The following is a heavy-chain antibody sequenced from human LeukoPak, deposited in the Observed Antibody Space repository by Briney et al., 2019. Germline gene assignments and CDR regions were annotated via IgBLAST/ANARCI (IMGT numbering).Heavy chain of an antibody. J-gene: IGHJ4*02. CDR2: IRGSGGST. Sequence: GGSLRLSCAASGFTFSRYAMSWVRQAPGKGLEWVSAIRGSGGSTYYADSVKGRFTISRDNSKNTLFLQMNSLRAEDTAVYYCARVGILVIPAARFDCWGQGTLVTVSS. V-gene: IGHV3-23*01. CDR1: GFTFSRYA. D-gene: IGHD2-2*01. CDR3: ARVGILVIPAARFDC.